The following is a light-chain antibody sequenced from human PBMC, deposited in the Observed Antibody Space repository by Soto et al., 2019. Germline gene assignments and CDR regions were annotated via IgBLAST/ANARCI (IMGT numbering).Light chain of an antibody. CDR2: EVS. V-gene: IGLV2-14*01. Sequence: QSVLTQPASVSGSPGQSITISCTGTSSDVGAYNYVSWYQQHPGKAPKLTIYEVSNRPSGVSHRFSGSKSGNTASLTISGLQAEDEADYYCSSYTTTNTYVFGTGTKVSVL. J-gene: IGLJ1*01. CDR1: SSDVGAYNY. CDR3: SSYTTTNTYV.